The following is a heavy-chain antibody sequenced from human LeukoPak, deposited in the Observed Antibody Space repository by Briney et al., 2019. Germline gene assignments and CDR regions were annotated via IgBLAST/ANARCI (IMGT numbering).Heavy chain of an antibody. J-gene: IGHJ4*02. CDR3: ANSTIASSGYFDY. Sequence: PSETLSLTCTVSGDTISSYYWSWIRQPPGKGLEWIGYVYSGNTNYNPSLKSRVTISVDTSRNQFSLKLSSVTAADTAVYYCANSTIASSGYFDYGGQGTLVTVSS. CDR2: VYSGNT. D-gene: IGHD3-22*01. V-gene: IGHV4-59*08. CDR1: GDTISSYY.